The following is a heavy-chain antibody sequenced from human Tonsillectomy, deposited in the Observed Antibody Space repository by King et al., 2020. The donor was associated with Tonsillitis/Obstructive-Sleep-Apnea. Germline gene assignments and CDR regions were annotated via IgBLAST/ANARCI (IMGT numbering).Heavy chain of an antibody. CDR3: AKDPRITEAGPLGMAFDI. Sequence: VQLVESGGGVVQPGRSLRLSCAASGFTFSTYGMHWVRQAPGKGLEWVAFISYDGRNKYYADSVKGRFTISRENSKKKLYVQMNSMRAEDSAVYYCAKDPRITEAGPLGMAFDIWGQGTMVTVSS. J-gene: IGHJ3*02. V-gene: IGHV3-30*18. D-gene: IGHD6-13*01. CDR2: ISYDGRNK. CDR1: GFTFSTYG.